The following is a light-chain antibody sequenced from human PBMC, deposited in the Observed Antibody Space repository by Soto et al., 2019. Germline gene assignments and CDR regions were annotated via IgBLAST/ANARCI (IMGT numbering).Light chain of an antibody. CDR2: DAS. V-gene: IGKV3-11*01. CDR3: QQRSNWPPIT. J-gene: IGKJ5*01. CDR1: QSVSSY. Sequence: EIVSTQYTGTLSLPPGERATLSCRASQSVSSYLAWYQQKPGQAARLLIYDASNRATGIPARFSGSGSGTDFTLTISSLEPEDFAVYYCQQRSNWPPITFGQGTRLEI.